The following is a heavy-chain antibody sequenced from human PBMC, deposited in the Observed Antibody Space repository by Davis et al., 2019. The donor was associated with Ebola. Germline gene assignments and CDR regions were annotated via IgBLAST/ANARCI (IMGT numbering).Heavy chain of an antibody. J-gene: IGHJ3*02. CDR2: IYHSGRT. D-gene: IGHD3-22*01. CDR1: GGSISSSNW. CDR3: ARDLRYYYDSSGYYPAPGAFDI. V-gene: IGHV4-4*02. Sequence: SETLSLTCAVSGGSISSSNWWSWVRQPPGKGLEWIGEIYHSGRTNYNPSLKSRVTISVDKSKNQFSLKLSSVTAADTAVYYCARDLRYYYDSSGYYPAPGAFDIWGQGTMVTVSS.